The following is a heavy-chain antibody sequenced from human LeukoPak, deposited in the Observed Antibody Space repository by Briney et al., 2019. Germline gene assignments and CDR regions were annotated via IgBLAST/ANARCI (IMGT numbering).Heavy chain of an antibody. CDR2: IWYDGSNK. V-gene: IGHV3-33*06. Sequence: GGSLRLSCAASGFTFSSYGMHWVRQAPGKGLEWVAVIWYDGSNKYYADSVKGRFTISRDNSKNTLYLQMNSLRAEGTAVYYCAKDQNYPYYYYYYMDVWGKGTTVTVSS. CDR1: GFTFSSYG. CDR3: AKDQNYPYYYYYYMDV. J-gene: IGHJ6*03. D-gene: IGHD1-7*01.